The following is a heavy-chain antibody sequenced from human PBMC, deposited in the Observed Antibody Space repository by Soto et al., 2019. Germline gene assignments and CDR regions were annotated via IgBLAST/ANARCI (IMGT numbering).Heavy chain of an antibody. CDR3: LGHYYGGH. CDR1: GFTVSSNY. J-gene: IGHJ4*02. D-gene: IGHD4-17*01. Sequence: EVQLVESGGGLVQPGGSLRLSCAASGFTVSSNYVSWVRQAPGKGLEWVSVIYTDGSTYYANSVKDRFTISRDNSKNTVYLQVTSLRADDTAVYYCLGHYYGGHWGQGTLVTVSS. V-gene: IGHV3-66*01. CDR2: IYTDGST.